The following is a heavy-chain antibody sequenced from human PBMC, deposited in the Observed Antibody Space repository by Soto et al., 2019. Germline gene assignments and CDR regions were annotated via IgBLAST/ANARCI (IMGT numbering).Heavy chain of an antibody. Sequence: SETLSLTCTISGGSISSSSYYWGWIRQPPGKGLEWIGSIYYSGSTYYNPSLKSRVTISVDTSKNQFSLKLSSVTAADTAVYYCARRSNTIFGVVEEKTIDYWGQGTLVTVSS. CDR1: GGSISSSSYY. CDR2: IYYSGST. V-gene: IGHV4-39*01. CDR3: ARRSNTIFGVVEEKTIDY. J-gene: IGHJ4*02. D-gene: IGHD3-3*01.